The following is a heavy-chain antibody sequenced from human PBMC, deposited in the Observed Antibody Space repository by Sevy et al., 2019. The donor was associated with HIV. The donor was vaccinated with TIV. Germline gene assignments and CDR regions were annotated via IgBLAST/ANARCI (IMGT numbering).Heavy chain of an antibody. D-gene: IGHD3-10*01. V-gene: IGHV1-18*04. CDR2: ISGYNGKT. J-gene: IGHJ4*02. Sequence: ASVKVSCKASGYTFTSYGISWVRQAPGQGLEWMGWISGYNGKTNYAQKLQGRVTMTTDKSTSTAYMELRSLRSDDKAVYYCARDPGMVRGATLDYWGQGTLVTVSS. CDR1: GYTFTSYG. CDR3: ARDPGMVRGATLDY.